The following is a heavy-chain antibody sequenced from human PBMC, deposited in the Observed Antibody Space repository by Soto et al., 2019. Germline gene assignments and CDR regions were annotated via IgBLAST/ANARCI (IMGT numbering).Heavy chain of an antibody. Sequence: ASVKVSCKASGYTFASYGISWVRQAPGQGLEWMGWISAYNGNTNYAQKLQGRVTMTADTSTSTAYMELRSLRSDDTAVYYCVIVVVPAASLLNLQPVDYWGQGTLVTVSS. CDR3: VIVVVPAASLLNLQPVDY. CDR2: ISAYNGNT. CDR1: GYTFASYG. V-gene: IGHV1-18*01. J-gene: IGHJ4*02. D-gene: IGHD2-2*01.